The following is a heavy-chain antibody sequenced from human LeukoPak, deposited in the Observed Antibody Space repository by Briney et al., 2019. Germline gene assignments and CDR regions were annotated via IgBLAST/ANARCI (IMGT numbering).Heavy chain of an antibody. Sequence: GGSLRLSCAASGFTFTSYWMTWVRQPPGKGLEWVANINLDGSGLYYVDFVRGRFTMSRDNTKNSVYLQMNSLRAEDTAIYYCARALGHYDGWGQGTLVTVSS. CDR2: INLDGSGL. CDR3: ARALGHYDG. V-gene: IGHV3-7*03. D-gene: IGHD3-22*01. J-gene: IGHJ4*02. CDR1: GFTFTSYW.